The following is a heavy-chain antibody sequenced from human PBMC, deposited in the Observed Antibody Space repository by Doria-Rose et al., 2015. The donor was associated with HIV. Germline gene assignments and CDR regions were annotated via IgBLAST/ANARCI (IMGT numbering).Heavy chain of an antibody. CDR1: GVSLSSPGMG. J-gene: IGHJ4*02. V-gene: IGHV2-26*01. Sequence: QVQLVQSGPVLVKPTETLTLTCTVSGVSLSSPGMGVSWIRQPPGKALERLANIFSDDERSYKTSLKSRLTISRGTSRRQVVLTMTDMDPVDTATYYCARIKSSRWYHKYYFDFWGQGTLVIVSA. D-gene: IGHD6-13*01. CDR3: ARIKSSRWYHKYYFDF. CDR2: IFSDDER.